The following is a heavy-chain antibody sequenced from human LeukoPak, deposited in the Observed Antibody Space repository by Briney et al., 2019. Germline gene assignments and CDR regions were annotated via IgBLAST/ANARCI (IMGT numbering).Heavy chain of an antibody. J-gene: IGHJ4*02. D-gene: IGHD6-19*01. CDR1: GFTFSSYW. CDR3: AIGQWLGDFDY. Sequence: TGRSLRLSCAALGFTFSSYWMRWVSQAAGKGLDWVANIKQVGSVKFYVEYVKGRFTISRDNAKVSLYLQMNSLRAEDTALYYCAIGQWLGDFDYWGQGTLVTVSS. CDR2: IKQVGSVK. V-gene: IGHV3-7*03.